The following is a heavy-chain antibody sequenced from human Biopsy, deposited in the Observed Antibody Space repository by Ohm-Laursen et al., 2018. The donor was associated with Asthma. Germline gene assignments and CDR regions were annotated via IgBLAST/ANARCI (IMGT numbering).Heavy chain of an antibody. J-gene: IGHJ4*02. CDR1: GGTFNTYV. Sequence: GSSVKVSCKSLGGTFNTYVIGWGRQAPGPGLEWMGGINSVFGTTTYPQKFQDRVTITADDSTSTVYMELSSLRSEDTAVYYCARKAGSCISRTCYSLDFWGQGTLVTVSS. CDR3: ARKAGSCISRTCYSLDF. D-gene: IGHD2-2*01. CDR2: INSVFGTT. V-gene: IGHV1-69*01.